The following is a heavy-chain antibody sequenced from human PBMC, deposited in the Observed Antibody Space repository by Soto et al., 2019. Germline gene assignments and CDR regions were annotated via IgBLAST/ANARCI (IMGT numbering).Heavy chain of an antibody. CDR1: GFSLSTSGVG. J-gene: IGHJ4*02. Sequence: QITLKESGPTLVRPTQTLTLTCAFSGFSLSTSGVGVGWIRQPPGKALEWLAVIYWDDSKHYSPSLRSRLTITKDNSKNQAVLTMTNMDPMETGTNYCAQMGPEASPLASRGQGTLGTGTS. CDR2: IYWDDSK. V-gene: IGHV2-5*02. CDR3: AQMGPEASPLAS.